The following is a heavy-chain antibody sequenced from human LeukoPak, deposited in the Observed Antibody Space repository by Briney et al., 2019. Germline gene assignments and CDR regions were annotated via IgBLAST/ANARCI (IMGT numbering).Heavy chain of an antibody. V-gene: IGHV3-33*01. D-gene: IGHD1-26*01. CDR1: GFTVSSYG. J-gene: IGHJ6*02. CDR2: IWYDGSNK. CDR3: ARNPLPDYYYYGMDV. Sequence: GGSLRLSCAASGFTVSSYGMHWVRQAPGKGLEWVAVIWYDGSNKYYADSVKGRFTISRDNSKNTPYLQMNSLRAEDTAVYYCARNPLPDYYYYGMDVWGQGTTVTVSS.